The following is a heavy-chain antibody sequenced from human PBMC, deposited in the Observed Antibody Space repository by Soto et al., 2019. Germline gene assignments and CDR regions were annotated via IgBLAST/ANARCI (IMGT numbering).Heavy chain of an antibody. V-gene: IGHV3-72*01. Sequence: EVQLVESGGGLVQPGGSLRLSCAASGFTFSDHYMDWVRQAPGKGLEWVGRIRKKVNSYTTEYAASVKGRFTISRDDSKNSLYLQMNSLNTEDTAFYYCARVATAYNYDSWGQGTLVTVSS. CDR1: GFTFSDHY. CDR2: IRKKVNSYTT. CDR3: ARVATAYNYDS. D-gene: IGHD2-21*02. J-gene: IGHJ4*02.